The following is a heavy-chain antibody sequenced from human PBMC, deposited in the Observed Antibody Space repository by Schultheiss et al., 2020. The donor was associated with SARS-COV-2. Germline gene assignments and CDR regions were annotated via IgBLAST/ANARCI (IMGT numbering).Heavy chain of an antibody. Sequence: GESLEISCAASGFTFSSYSMNWVRQAPGKGLEWVSSISSSSSYIYYADSVKGRFTISRDNAKNSLYLQMNSLRAEDTAVYYCARSNGLSHHFDYWGQGTLVTVSS. D-gene: IGHD4-11*01. J-gene: IGHJ4*02. V-gene: IGHV3-21*01. CDR3: ARSNGLSHHFDY. CDR2: ISSSSSYI. CDR1: GFTFSSYS.